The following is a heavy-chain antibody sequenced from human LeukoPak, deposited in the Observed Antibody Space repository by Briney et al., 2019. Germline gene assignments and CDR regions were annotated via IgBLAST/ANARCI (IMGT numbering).Heavy chain of an antibody. D-gene: IGHD3-10*01. CDR2: IYYSGST. J-gene: IGHJ4*02. CDR1: GGSISSYY. Sequence: PETLSLTCTVSGGSISSYYWSWIRQPPGKGLEWIGYIYYSGSTNYNPSLKSRGTISVDTSNNQFSLKLTSVTAADTAVYYCARSGRGNSAGFDCWGQGTLVTVSS. CDR3: ARSGRGNSAGFDC. V-gene: IGHV4-59*01.